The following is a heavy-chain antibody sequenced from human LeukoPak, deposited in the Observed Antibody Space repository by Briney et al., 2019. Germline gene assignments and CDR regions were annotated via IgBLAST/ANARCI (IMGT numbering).Heavy chain of an antibody. CDR1: GGSTSSTIYY. V-gene: IGHV4-39*01. J-gene: IGHJ4*02. Sequence: SETLSLTCTVSGGSTSSTIYYWGWIRQPPGKGLEWIGSIYYSGSTYYNPSLKSRVTISVDTSKNQFSLSLSSVTAADTAMYYCAGQYYSDRYGYYPPGYWGQGTLVTVSS. D-gene: IGHD3-22*01. CDR3: AGQYYSDRYGYYPPGY. CDR2: IYYSGST.